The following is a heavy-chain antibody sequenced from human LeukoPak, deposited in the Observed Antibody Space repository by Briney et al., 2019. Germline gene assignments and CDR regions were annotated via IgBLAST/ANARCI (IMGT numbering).Heavy chain of an antibody. Sequence: GGSLRLSCAASGFTFSDYWLNWVREAPGKGLEWVANIKQDGSEKYYVDSVKGRFTTSRDNAKNSLYLQMNSLRAEDTAVYYCAGGPRRQLVNLGDAFGIWGQGTMVTVSS. V-gene: IGHV3-7*01. CDR3: AGGPRRQLVNLGDAFGI. D-gene: IGHD6-6*01. CDR2: IKQDGSEK. J-gene: IGHJ3*02. CDR1: GFTFSDYW.